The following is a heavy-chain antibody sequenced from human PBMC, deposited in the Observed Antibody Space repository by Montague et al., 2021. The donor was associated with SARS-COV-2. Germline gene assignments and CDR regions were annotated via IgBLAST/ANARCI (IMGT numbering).Heavy chain of an antibody. V-gene: IGHV3-23*03. CDR2: IYVGGSST. CDR3: AKGAGRYYDSSGYYGY. J-gene: IGHJ4*02. Sequence: SLRLSCAASGFTFSSYAMSWVRQAPGKGLEWVSVIYVGGSSTYYADFVKGRFTISRGNSKNTLYLQMNSLRAEDTAVYYCAKGAGRYYDSSGYYGYWGQGTLVTVSS. CDR1: GFTFSSYA. D-gene: IGHD3-22*01.